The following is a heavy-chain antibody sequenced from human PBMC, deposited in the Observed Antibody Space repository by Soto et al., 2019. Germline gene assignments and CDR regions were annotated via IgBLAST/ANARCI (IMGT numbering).Heavy chain of an antibody. CDR1: GFTFSSYW. CDR3: AKDFGYNYGYDAFDI. Sequence: GGSLRLSCAASGFTFSSYWMHWVRQAPGKGLVWVSRINSGGSSTSYVDSVKGRFTISRDNSKNTLYLQMNSLRAEDTAVYYCAKDFGYNYGYDAFDIWGQGTMVTVSS. V-gene: IGHV3-74*01. D-gene: IGHD5-18*01. CDR2: INSGGSST. J-gene: IGHJ3*02.